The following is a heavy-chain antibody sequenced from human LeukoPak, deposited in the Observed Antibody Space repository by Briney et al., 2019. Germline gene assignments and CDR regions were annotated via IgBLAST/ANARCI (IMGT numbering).Heavy chain of an antibody. D-gene: IGHD3-22*01. CDR1: GGSISSGGYY. V-gene: IGHV4-31*03. J-gene: IGHJ5*02. CDR3: ARSRGDSSGYFNWFDP. CDR2: IYYSGST. Sequence: PSQTLSLTCTVSGGSISSGGYYWSWIRQHPGKGLEWIGYIYYSGSTYYNPSLKSRVTISVDTSKNQFSLKLSSVTAADTAVYYCARSRGDSSGYFNWFDPWGQGTLLTVSS.